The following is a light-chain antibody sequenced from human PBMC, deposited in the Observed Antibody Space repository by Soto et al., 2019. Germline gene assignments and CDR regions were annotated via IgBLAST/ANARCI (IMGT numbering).Light chain of an antibody. J-gene: IGKJ3*01. CDR2: GAS. V-gene: IGKV3-20*01. CDR3: QQYGSSLFT. Sequence: EIVLTQSPGTLSLSPGERATLSCRASQSVSSSYLAWYQQKPGQAPRLLIYGASNRASGVPERFSGGGSGTDFTLTITRLEPEDFAVYYCQQYGSSLFTFGPGTKVDFK. CDR1: QSVSSSY.